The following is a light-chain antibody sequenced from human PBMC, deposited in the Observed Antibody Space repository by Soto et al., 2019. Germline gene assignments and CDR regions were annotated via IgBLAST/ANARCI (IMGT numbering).Light chain of an antibody. CDR3: QQSYTSPRT. CDR2: AAS. V-gene: IGKV1-39*01. CDR1: QSISSY. J-gene: IGKJ1*01. Sequence: DIQMPQSPSSLSASVGDRVTITCRAGQSISSYLNWYQQKAGEAPKVLIYAASSLQGGVRSRFRGSGSGTEFPLTISSLQPEDFATYYCQQSYTSPRTFGQGTKVEVK.